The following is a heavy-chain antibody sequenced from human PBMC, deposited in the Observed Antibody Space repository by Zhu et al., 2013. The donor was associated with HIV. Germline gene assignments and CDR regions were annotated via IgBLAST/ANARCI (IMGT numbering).Heavy chain of an antibody. V-gene: IGHV1-2*02. CDR2: INPNSGGT. CDR1: GYTFTGYY. CDR3: ARESIAAAPTGYYYYMDV. D-gene: IGHD6-13*01. Sequence: QVQLVQSGAEVKKPGASVKVSCKASGYTFTGYYMHWVRQAPGQGLEWMGWINPNSGGTNYAQKFQGRVTMTRDTSISTAYMELSRLRSDDTAVYYCARESIAAAPTGYYYYMDVWGKGPRSPSP. J-gene: IGHJ6*03.